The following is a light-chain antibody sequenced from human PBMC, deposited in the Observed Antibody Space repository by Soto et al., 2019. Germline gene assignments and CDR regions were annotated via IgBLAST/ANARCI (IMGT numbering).Light chain of an antibody. Sequence: EIVLTQSPGTLSLSPGERATLSCKASQSVVSDYLAWYQQKPGQAPRLLIYGASTRATGIPDRFSGSGSGTDFTLTISRLEPEDFAVYYCHQYGDSPTFGQGTKVDI. CDR3: HQYGDSPT. J-gene: IGKJ1*01. CDR2: GAS. V-gene: IGKV3-20*01. CDR1: QSVVSDY.